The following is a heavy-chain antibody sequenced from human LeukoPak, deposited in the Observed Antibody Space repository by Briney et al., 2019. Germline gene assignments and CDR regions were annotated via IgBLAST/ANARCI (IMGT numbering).Heavy chain of an antibody. Sequence: SETLSLTCTVSGPSISSYYGSWLRQPAGKGLEWIGRIYTSGSTNYNPSLKSRVTMSVDTSKNQFSLKLSSVTAADTAVYYCARVFDDSSNGMDVWGQGTTVTVSS. CDR3: ARVFDDSSNGMDV. V-gene: IGHV4-4*07. D-gene: IGHD3-3*01. CDR1: GPSISSYY. CDR2: IYTSGST. J-gene: IGHJ6*02.